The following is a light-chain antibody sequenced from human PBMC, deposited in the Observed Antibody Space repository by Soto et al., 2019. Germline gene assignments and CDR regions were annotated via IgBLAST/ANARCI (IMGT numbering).Light chain of an antibody. CDR2: ATS. CDR3: QQYEAVVT. CDR1: QSVSSN. J-gene: IGKJ1*01. V-gene: IGKV3-15*01. Sequence: EIVMTQSPATLSVSPGERASLSCRASQSVSSNLAWYQQKPGQTPRLLIYATSTRATGIPARFSGSGSGADFTLTISRLEPEDVAVYYCQQYEAVVTFGQGTKVDIK.